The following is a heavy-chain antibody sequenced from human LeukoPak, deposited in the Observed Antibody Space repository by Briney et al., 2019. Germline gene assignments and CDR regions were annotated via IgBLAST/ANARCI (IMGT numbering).Heavy chain of an antibody. V-gene: IGHV3-23*01. CDR3: AELGITMIGGV. J-gene: IGHJ6*04. CDR1: GFTLSSYA. CDR2: ISGSGGST. D-gene: IGHD3-10*02. Sequence: GGSLRLSCAASGFTLSSYAMSWVRQAPGKGLEWVSAISGSGGSTYYADSVKGRFTISRDNAKNSLYLRMNSLRAEDTAVYYCAELGITMIGGVWGKGTTVTISS.